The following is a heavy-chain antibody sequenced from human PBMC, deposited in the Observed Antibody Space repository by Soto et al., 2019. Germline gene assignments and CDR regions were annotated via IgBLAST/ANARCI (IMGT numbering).Heavy chain of an antibody. CDR3: TRDLEGYYDTSP. D-gene: IGHD3-22*01. CDR1: GFSFRNYW. V-gene: IGHV3-74*01. Sequence: EVQLVESGGDLVQPGGSLRLSCAASGFSFRNYWMHWVRQAPGKGLVLVSRINPDGTNIRYADSVKGRFTISRDNAKNTLYLQMNSLRDEDTAIYYCTRDLEGYYDTSPWGQGTLVTVSS. CDR2: INPDGTNI. J-gene: IGHJ4*02.